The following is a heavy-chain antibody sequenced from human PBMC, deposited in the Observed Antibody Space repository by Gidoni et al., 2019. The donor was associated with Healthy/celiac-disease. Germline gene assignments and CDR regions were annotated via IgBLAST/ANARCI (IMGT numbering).Heavy chain of an antibody. D-gene: IGHD3-16*01. Sequence: QVQQVQSGAEVKKPGSSVKVSCKASGGPFSSYAISWVRQAPGQGLEWMGGIIPIFGTANYAQKFQGRVTITADESTSTAYMELSSLRSEDTAVYYCAGGTKRATYYYYGMDVWGQGTTVTVSS. CDR2: IIPIFGTA. V-gene: IGHV1-69*01. CDR3: AGGTKRATYYYYGMDV. J-gene: IGHJ6*02. CDR1: GGPFSSYA.